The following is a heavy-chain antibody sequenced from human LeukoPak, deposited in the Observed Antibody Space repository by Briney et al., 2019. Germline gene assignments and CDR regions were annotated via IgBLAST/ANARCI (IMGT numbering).Heavy chain of an antibody. D-gene: IGHD2-2*01. V-gene: IGHV4-30-4*08. J-gene: IGHJ4*02. CDR1: GGSISSGDYY. Sequence: PSQTLSLTCTVSGGSISSGDYYWSWIRQPPGKGLEWIGYIYYSGSTYYNPSLKSRVTISVDTSKNLFSLKLSSVTAADTAVYYCARDQVIVPAVDYWGQGTLVTVSS. CDR2: IYYSGST. CDR3: ARDQVIVPAVDY.